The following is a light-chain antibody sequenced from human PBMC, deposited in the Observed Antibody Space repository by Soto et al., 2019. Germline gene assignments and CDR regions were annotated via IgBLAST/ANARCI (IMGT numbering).Light chain of an antibody. V-gene: IGKV2-28*01. J-gene: IGKJ1*01. Sequence: IVMTQSPLSLAITPGKRASISCRSSQSLLHSNGYNYFDWYQQKPGQTPRLLIFGASTRATGIPARFSGSGSGTDFTLTISRLEPEDLAVYYRQQYGSLVTVGQGTKVDNK. CDR1: QSLLHSNGYNY. CDR3: QQYGSLVT. CDR2: GAS.